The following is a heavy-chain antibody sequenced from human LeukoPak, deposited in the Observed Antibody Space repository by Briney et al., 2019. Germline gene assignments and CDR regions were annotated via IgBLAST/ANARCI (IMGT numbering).Heavy chain of an antibody. V-gene: IGHV4-34*01. Sequence: PSETLSLTCALYVGSLSVYYWSWIRQPPGKGLEWIVEINHSGSTNYTPSLKSRVTISVDTSKNPFSLQLSCVSAADTAVYYCARDLSSGYYAFDIWGQGTMVTVSS. CDR1: VGSLSVYY. CDR3: ARDLSSGYYAFDI. J-gene: IGHJ3*02. CDR2: INHSGST. D-gene: IGHD3-22*01.